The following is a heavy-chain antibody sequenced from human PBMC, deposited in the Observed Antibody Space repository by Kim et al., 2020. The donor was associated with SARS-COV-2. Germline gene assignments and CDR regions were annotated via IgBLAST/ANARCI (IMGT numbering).Heavy chain of an antibody. V-gene: IGHV1-18*04. Sequence: ASVKVSCKASGYTFTSYDISWVRRAPGQGLEWMGWISGNNGNTNYAQKFQGRVTMTTDTSTSTAYMELRSLRSDDTAVYYCARDFTEDRLLWFGELLSKHYYNYYGMDVWGQGTTVTVSS. CDR3: ARDFTEDRLLWFGELLSKHYYNYYGMDV. D-gene: IGHD3-10*01. CDR1: GYTFTSYD. J-gene: IGHJ6*02. CDR2: ISGNNGNT.